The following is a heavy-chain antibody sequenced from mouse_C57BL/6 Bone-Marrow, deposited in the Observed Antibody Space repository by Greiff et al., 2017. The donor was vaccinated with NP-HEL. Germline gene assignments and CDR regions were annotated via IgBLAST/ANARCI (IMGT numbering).Heavy chain of an antibody. CDR2: IWSGGST. Sequence: VQLQESGPGLVQPSQSLSITCTVSGFSLTSYGVHWVRQSPGTGLEWLGVIWSGGSTDYNAAFISRLSISKDNSKSQVFFKMNSLQADDTAIYYCASITTVVEPHWYFDVWGTGTTVTVSS. J-gene: IGHJ1*03. V-gene: IGHV2-2*01. D-gene: IGHD1-1*01. CDR3: ASITTVVEPHWYFDV. CDR1: GFSLTSYG.